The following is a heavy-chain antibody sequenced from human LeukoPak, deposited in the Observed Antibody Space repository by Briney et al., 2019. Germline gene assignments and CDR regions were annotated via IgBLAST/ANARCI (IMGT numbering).Heavy chain of an antibody. D-gene: IGHD3-9*01. CDR1: GFTFDDYG. V-gene: IGHV3-20*04. CDR3: ARVPTILTGWGFDI. Sequence: PGGSLRLSCAASGFTFDDYGMSWGRHAPAKGLEWVSGINWNGGSTGYADSAKSRFTIFRDNAKNSLSLQMNSLRAEDTALYYCARVPTILTGWGFDIWGQGTMVTVSS. J-gene: IGHJ3*02. CDR2: INWNGGST.